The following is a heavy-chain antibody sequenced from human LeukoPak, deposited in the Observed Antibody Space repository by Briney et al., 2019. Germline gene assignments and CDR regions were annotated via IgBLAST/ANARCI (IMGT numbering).Heavy chain of an antibody. Sequence: GGSLRLSCAASGFTFSDYYMSWIRQAPGKGLEWVSYISSSSSYTNYADSVKGRFTISRDNAKNSLYLQMNSLRVEDTAVYYCARGAGSYYYYYYGMDVWGKGTTVTVSS. CDR2: ISSSSSYT. J-gene: IGHJ6*04. CDR3: ARGAGSYYYYYYGMDV. D-gene: IGHD3-10*01. V-gene: IGHV3-11*06. CDR1: GFTFSDYY.